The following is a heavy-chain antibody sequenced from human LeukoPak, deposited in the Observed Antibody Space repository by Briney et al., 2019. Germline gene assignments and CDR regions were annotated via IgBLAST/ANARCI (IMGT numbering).Heavy chain of an antibody. D-gene: IGHD2-15*01. CDR2: IKQDGSEK. J-gene: IGHJ4*02. CDR3: ARALVSGDFDY. Sequence: GGSLRLCCAASGFIFSNYWMSWVRQAPGKGLEWVANIKQDGSEKYYVDSVKGRFTISGDNANNSLYLQMNSLRAEDTAVYYCARALVSGDFDYWGQGTLVTVSS. CDR1: GFIFSNYW. V-gene: IGHV3-7*01.